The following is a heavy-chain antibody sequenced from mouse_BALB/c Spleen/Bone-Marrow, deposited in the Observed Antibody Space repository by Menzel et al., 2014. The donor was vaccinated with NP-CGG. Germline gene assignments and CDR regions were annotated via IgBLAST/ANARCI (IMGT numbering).Heavy chain of an antibody. CDR3: ARYYYASTYDYPMDY. J-gene: IGHJ4*01. CDR2: ISYSGNT. V-gene: IGHV3-2*02. D-gene: IGHD1-1*01. CDR1: GYSVTSDYA. Sequence: EVQLVESGPGLVKPSQSLSLTCTVTGYSVTSDYAWNWIRQFPGDKLEWMGHISYSGNTNYNPSLKSRISITRDISKNQFFLQLKSVTTEDTGTYYCARYYYASTYDYPMDYWGQGTSVTVSS.